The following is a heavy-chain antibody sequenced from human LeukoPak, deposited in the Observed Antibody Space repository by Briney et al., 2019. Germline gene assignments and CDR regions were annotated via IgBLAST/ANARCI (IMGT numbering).Heavy chain of an antibody. J-gene: IGHJ6*02. CDR3: ARDGERGYSGYDRTYYYYGMDV. CDR1: GYTFTCYG. Sequence: ASVKVSCKASGYTFTCYGISWVRQAPGQGLEWMGWISAYNGNTNYAQKLQGRVTMTTDTSTSTAYMELRSLRSDDTAVYYCARDGERGYSGYDRTYYYYGMDVWGQGTTVTVSS. CDR2: ISAYNGNT. D-gene: IGHD5-12*01. V-gene: IGHV1-18*01.